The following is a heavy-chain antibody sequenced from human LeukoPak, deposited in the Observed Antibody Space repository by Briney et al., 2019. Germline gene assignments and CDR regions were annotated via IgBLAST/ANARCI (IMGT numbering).Heavy chain of an antibody. D-gene: IGHD2-15*01. CDR3: ATDLTCSGGSCYFNGFDI. V-gene: IGHV1-24*01. Sequence: ASVKVSCKVSGYTLTELSMHWVRQAPGKWLEWMGDFDPEDGETIYAQKFQGRVTMTEDTSTDTAYMELSTLRSEETAVYYCATDLTCSGGSCYFNGFDIWGQGTMVTVSS. CDR1: GYTLTELS. J-gene: IGHJ3*02. CDR2: FDPEDGET.